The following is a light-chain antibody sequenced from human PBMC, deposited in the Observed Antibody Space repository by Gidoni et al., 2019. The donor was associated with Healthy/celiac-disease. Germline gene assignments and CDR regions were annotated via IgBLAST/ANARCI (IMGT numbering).Light chain of an antibody. J-gene: IGKJ2*01. V-gene: IGKV3-20*01. CDR1: QSVSSSY. CDR3: QQYGSSPYT. CDR2: GSS. Sequence: EIVMTQSPGTLSLSPGERATISCRASQSVSSSYLAWYQQNPGQAPRLLIYGSSSRATGIPDRFSGSGSGTDVTLTISRLELEDFAVYYCQQYGSSPYTFGQGTKLEIK.